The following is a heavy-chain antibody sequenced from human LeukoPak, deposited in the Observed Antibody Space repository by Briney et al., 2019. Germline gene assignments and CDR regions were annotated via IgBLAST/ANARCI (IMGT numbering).Heavy chain of an antibody. D-gene: IGHD3-22*01. CDR3: ARSADSSGYYPLYYFDY. V-gene: IGHV1-69*05. CDR1: GGTFSSYA. CDR2: IIPIFGTA. J-gene: IGHJ4*02. Sequence: SVKVSCKASGGTFSSYAISWVRQAPGQGLEWMGGIIPIFGTANYAQKFQGRVTMTRDMSTSTVYMELSSLRSEDTAVYCCARSADSSGYYPLYYFDYWGQGTLVTVSS.